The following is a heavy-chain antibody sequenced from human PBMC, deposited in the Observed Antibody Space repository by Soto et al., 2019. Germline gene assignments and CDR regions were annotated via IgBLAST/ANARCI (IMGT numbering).Heavy chain of an antibody. CDR2: TYYRSKWYY. D-gene: IGHD2-2*01. J-gene: IGHJ4*02. V-gene: IGHV6-1*01. Sequence: SQTLSLTCAITGDSVSSNSAGWSWVRQSPSRGLEWLGRTYYRSKWYYEYAVSVRGRITINPDTSKNQYSLQLNSVTPEDTAVYYCARSQKVVPSEWGVDYWGQGTLVTVSS. CDR3: ARSQKVVPSEWGVDY. CDR1: GDSVSSNSAG.